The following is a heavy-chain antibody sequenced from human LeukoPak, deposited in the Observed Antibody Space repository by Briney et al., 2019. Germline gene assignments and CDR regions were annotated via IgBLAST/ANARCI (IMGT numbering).Heavy chain of an antibody. Sequence: SQTLSLTCAISGDSFSSNSATWSWLRQSPSRGLEWLGRTYYRSRWYSDYAVSVKSRITINPDTSKNHFSLQLNSVTPEDTAVYFCARWLTTSAGFDFWGQGTMVTVSS. V-gene: IGHV6-1*01. D-gene: IGHD4-11*01. CDR3: ARWLTTSAGFDF. CDR1: GDSFSSNSAT. CDR2: TYYRSRWYS. J-gene: IGHJ3*01.